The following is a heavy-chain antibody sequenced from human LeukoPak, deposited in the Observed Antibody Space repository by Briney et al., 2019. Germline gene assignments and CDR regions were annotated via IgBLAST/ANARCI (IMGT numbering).Heavy chain of an antibody. J-gene: IGHJ5*02. CDR1: GGSISSYY. Sequence: SETLSLTCTVSGGSISSYYWSWIRQTAGKGLEWIGRIYVSGSTSYNPSLKSRVAMSVDTSKNQFSLKLRYVTAADTAVYYCARGSFPAYMTTVTTRAFPFDPWGQGTLVTVSS. V-gene: IGHV4-4*07. D-gene: IGHD4-17*01. CDR2: IYVSGST. CDR3: ARGSFPAYMTTVTTRAFPFDP.